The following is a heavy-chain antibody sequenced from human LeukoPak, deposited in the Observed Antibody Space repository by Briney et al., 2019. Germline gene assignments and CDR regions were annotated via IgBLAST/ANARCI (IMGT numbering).Heavy chain of an antibody. CDR1: GFTFSSYA. D-gene: IGHD1-26*01. V-gene: IGHV3-23*01. CDR2: ISGSGGST. CDR3: AKIRSGSYYPDAFDI. J-gene: IGHJ3*02. Sequence: GGSLRLSCAAPGFTFSSYAMSWVRQAPGKGLEWVSAISGSGGSTYYADSVKGRFTISRDNSKNTLYLQMNSLRAEDTAVYYCAKIRSGSYYPDAFDIWGQGTMVTVSS.